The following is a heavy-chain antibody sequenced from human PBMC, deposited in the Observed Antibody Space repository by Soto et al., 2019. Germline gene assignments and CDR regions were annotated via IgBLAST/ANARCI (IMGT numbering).Heavy chain of an antibody. Sequence: QVQLQESGPGLVKPSETLSLTCTVSGDSINSYYWSWIRQPPGKGLEWIGFIYYSGSTKYNPSLTSRVTISVDTSKNHFSLKLSSVTAADTAVYYCARGRGYCSSTSCHLNFDYWGQGTLVTVSS. J-gene: IGHJ4*02. CDR2: IYYSGST. D-gene: IGHD2-2*01. V-gene: IGHV4-59*01. CDR1: GDSINSYY. CDR3: ARGRGYCSSTSCHLNFDY.